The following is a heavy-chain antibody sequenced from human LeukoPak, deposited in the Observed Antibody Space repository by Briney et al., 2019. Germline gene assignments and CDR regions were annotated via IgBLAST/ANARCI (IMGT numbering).Heavy chain of an antibody. CDR3: VRDGDDYNFDY. Sequence: GGSLRLSCAASGFTFSNYWMHWVRHAPGKGLVWVSRVHGDGGLTHYAASVKGRFTISRDNAKNMLYLQMHSLRAEDTALYFCVRDGDDYNFDYWGQGSLVTVSS. J-gene: IGHJ4*02. CDR2: VHGDGGLT. CDR1: GFTFSNYW. D-gene: IGHD5-24*01. V-gene: IGHV3-74*01.